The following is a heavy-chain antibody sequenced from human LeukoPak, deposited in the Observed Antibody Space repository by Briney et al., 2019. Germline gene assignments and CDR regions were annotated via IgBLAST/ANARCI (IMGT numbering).Heavy chain of an antibody. V-gene: IGHV3-74*03. Sequence: PGGSLRLSCAASGLTFSSYWMLWVRQAPGKGLVWVSRLHSDGSSTAYADSVKGRFTISRDNAKNSLYLQMNSLRDEDTAVYYCARSSRTDYWGQGTLVTVSS. CDR2: LHSDGSST. CDR3: ARSSRTDY. CDR1: GLTFSSYW. J-gene: IGHJ4*02. D-gene: IGHD1-14*01.